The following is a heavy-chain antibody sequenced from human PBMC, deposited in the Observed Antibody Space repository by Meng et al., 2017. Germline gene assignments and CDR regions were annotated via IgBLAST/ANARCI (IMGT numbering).Heavy chain of an antibody. J-gene: IGHJ1*01. CDR3: ARPPRRYYDSSGYYKVAEYFQH. D-gene: IGHD3-22*01. V-gene: IGHV7-4-1*02. CDR1: GYTFTSYA. Sequence: ASVKVSCKASGYTFTSYAMNWVRQAPGQGLEWMGWINTNTGNPTYAQGFTGRFVFSLDTSVSTAYLQISSLKAEDTAVYYCARPPRRYYDSSGYYKVAEYFQHCGQGILVVASS. CDR2: INTNTGNP.